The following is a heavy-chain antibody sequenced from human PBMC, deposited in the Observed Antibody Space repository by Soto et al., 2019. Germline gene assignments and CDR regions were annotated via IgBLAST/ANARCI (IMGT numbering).Heavy chain of an antibody. D-gene: IGHD6-19*01. Sequence: SETLSLTCTVSAGSFSPNYWSWLRQPPGKGLEWVGYIYYGGTTSYNPSLKGRVAISLETSTSQFSLRLSSVTAADTAVYYCARLAEFNQSLGPWGPETLVTVSS. CDR1: AGSFSPNY. CDR3: ARLAEFNQSLGP. J-gene: IGHJ5*02. V-gene: IGHV4-59*08. CDR2: IYYGGTT.